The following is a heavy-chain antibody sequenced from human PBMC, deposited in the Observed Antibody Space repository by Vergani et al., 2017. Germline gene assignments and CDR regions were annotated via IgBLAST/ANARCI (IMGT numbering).Heavy chain of an antibody. J-gene: IGHJ4*02. D-gene: IGHD5-24*01. CDR1: GFTVSSNY. Sequence: EVQLVESGGGLIQPGGSLRLSCAASGFTVSSNYMTWVRPAPGKGLEWVSVIYSGGNTYYADSVKGRFTISRDSSKNTLYLQMNSLRVEDTAVYYCARVTHPVEMAAYFDYWGQGALVTVST. V-gene: IGHV3-53*01. CDR2: IYSGGNT. CDR3: ARVTHPVEMAAYFDY.